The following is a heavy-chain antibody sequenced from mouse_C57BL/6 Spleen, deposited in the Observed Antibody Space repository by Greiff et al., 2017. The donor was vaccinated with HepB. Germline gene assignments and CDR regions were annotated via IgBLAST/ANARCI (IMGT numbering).Heavy chain of an antibody. CDR1: GFTFSDYG. D-gene: IGHD2-3*01. CDR3: AKYEGFAY. V-gene: IGHV5-17*01. Sequence: VQLKESGGGLVKPGGSLKLSCAASGFTFSDYGMHWVRQAPEKGLEWVAYISSGSSTIYYADTVKGRFTISRDNAKNTLFLQMTSLRSEDTAMYYCAKYEGFAYWGQGTLVTVSA. J-gene: IGHJ3*01. CDR2: ISSGSSTI.